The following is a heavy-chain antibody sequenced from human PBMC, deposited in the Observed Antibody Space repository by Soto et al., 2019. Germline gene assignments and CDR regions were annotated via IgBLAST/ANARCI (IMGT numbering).Heavy chain of an antibody. J-gene: IGHJ6*02. CDR2: MNPNSGNT. Sequence: QVQLVQSGAEVKKPGASVKVSCKASGYTFTSYDINWVRQATGQGLEWMGWMNPNSGNTGYAQKFQGRVTMTRNTSISTAYMELSSLRSEDTAVYYCAKPQLVEQAYYYGMDVWGQGTTVTVSS. V-gene: IGHV1-8*01. D-gene: IGHD6-13*01. CDR3: AKPQLVEQAYYYGMDV. CDR1: GYTFTSYD.